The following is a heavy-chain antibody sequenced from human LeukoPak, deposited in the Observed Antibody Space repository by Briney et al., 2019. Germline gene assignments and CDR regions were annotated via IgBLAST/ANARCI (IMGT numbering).Heavy chain of an antibody. CDR2: VSGSGSST. CDR1: GFTFSSFW. Sequence: GGSLRLSCAASGFTFSSFWMSWVRQAPRKGLEWVSVVSGSGSSTDYADSVKGRFTISRDNSKNTLYLQMSSLSAEDTAVYYCAKMNVLTGYYTPNFDFWGQGTLVTVSS. J-gene: IGHJ4*02. D-gene: IGHD3-9*01. CDR3: AKMNVLTGYYTPNFDF. V-gene: IGHV3-23*01.